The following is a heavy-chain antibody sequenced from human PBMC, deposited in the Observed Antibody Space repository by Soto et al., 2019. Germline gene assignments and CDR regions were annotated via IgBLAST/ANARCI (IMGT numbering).Heavy chain of an antibody. CDR1: GGSFNGYY. J-gene: IGHJ1*01. CDR2: INHSGST. CDR3: ARGAIAAAGTAGYFQH. V-gene: IGHV4-34*01. Sequence: SETLSLTCAVYGGSFNGYYWSWIRQPPGNGLEWIGEINHSGSTNYNPSLKSRVTISVDTSKNQFSLKVSSVTAADTAVYYCARGAIAAAGTAGYFQHWGQGTPVTVSS. D-gene: IGHD6-13*01.